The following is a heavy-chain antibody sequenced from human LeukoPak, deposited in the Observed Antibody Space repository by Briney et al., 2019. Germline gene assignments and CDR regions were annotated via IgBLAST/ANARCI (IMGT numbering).Heavy chain of an antibody. V-gene: IGHV3-30*03. CDR1: GFTFSSYS. J-gene: IGHJ3*02. CDR3: ARHEIHRADAFDI. CDR2: ISYDGSNK. D-gene: IGHD3-10*01. Sequence: GRSLRLSCAPSGFTFSSYSMHWVRQAPGKGLEWVAVISYDGSNKYYADSVKGRFTISRDNSKNTLYLQMNSLRAEDTAVYYCARHEIHRADAFDIWGQGTMVTVSS.